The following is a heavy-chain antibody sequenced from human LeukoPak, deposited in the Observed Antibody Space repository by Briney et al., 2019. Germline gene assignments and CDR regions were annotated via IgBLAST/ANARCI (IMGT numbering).Heavy chain of an antibody. V-gene: IGHV3-11*01. CDR2: ISSSGSTI. CDR3: AGRLDDSSGYSDDY. J-gene: IGHJ4*02. D-gene: IGHD3-22*01. CDR1: GFTFSDYY. Sequence: GGSLRLSCAASGFTFSDYYMSWIRQAPGKGLEWVSYISSSGSTIYYADSVKGRFTISRDNAKNSLYLQMNSLRAEDTAVYYCAGRLDDSSGYSDDYWGQGTLVTVSS.